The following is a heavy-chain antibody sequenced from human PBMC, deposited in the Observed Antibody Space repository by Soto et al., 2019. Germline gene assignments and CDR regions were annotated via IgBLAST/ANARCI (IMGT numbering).Heavy chain of an antibody. CDR3: AREGGYCSSTSCFGDYYYGMDV. Sequence: QPGGSLRLSCAASGFTFSSYSMNWVRQAPGKGLEWVSYISSSSSTIYYADSVKGRFTISRDNAKNSLYLQMNSLRDEDTAVYYCAREGGYCSSTSCFGDYYYGMDVWGQGTTVTVSS. V-gene: IGHV3-48*02. CDR2: ISSSSSTI. CDR1: GFTFSSYS. J-gene: IGHJ6*02. D-gene: IGHD2-2*01.